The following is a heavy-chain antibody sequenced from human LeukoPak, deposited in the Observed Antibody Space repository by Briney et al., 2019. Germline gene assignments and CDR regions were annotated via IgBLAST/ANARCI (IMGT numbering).Heavy chain of an antibody. CDR1: GFIFSDYS. J-gene: IGHJ5*02. Sequence: PGGSLRLSCAASGFIFSDYSFNWVRQAPGKGLEWVSTISSGRSYIYYADSVKGRFTISRDNAKKSVFLQMNSLRAEDTAVYYCAIDRDFGVGNWFDPWGQGTLVTVSS. CDR3: AIDRDFGVGNWFDP. D-gene: IGHD3-3*01. V-gene: IGHV3-21*01. CDR2: ISSGRSYI.